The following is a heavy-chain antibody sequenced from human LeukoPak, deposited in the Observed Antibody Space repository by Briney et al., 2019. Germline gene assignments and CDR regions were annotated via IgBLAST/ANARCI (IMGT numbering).Heavy chain of an antibody. CDR2: ISGSSSTI. J-gene: IGHJ4*02. Sequence: GGSLRLSCAASGFTFSSYSMDWVRQASGKGLEWVSYISGSSSTIYYADSVRGRFTISRDSAKNSLYLQMNSLRDEDTAVYYCARDGYGDYTFDYWGRGTLVTVSS. CDR3: ARDGYGDYTFDY. V-gene: IGHV3-48*02. D-gene: IGHD4-17*01. CDR1: GFTFSSYS.